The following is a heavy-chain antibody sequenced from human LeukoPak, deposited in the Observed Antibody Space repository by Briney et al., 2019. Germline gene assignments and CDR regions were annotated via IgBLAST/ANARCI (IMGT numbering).Heavy chain of an antibody. CDR3: ARVPYYDILTGCWGWGGYYFDY. CDR1: GFIFSDYY. Sequence: GGSLSLSCAASGFIFSDYYMIWFRQAPGKGLECLSYISGSGSVISYADSVKGRFTISRDNAKNSLYLQMNSLRAEDTAVYYCARVPYYDILTGCWGWGGYYFDYWGQGTLVTVSS. D-gene: IGHD3-9*01. V-gene: IGHV3-11*04. J-gene: IGHJ4*02. CDR2: ISGSGSVI.